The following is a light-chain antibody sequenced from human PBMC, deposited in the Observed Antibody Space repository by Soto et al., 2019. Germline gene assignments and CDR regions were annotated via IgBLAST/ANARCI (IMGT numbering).Light chain of an antibody. J-gene: IGLJ1*01. V-gene: IGLV2-14*01. Sequence: QSALIQPASVSGSPGQSITISCTGTSSDVGGYNYVSWYQQHPGKVPKLIIYEVSNRPSGISHRFSGSKSGNMASLTISGLLAEDEADYYCISRTSTSTYVFGTGTKVTVL. CDR1: SSDVGGYNY. CDR2: EVS. CDR3: ISRTSTSTYV.